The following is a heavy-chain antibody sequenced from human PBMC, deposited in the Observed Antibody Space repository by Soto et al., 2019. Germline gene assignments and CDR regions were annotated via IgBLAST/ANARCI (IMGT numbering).Heavy chain of an antibody. Sequence: ASVKVSCKASGGTFSSYAISWVRQAPGQGLEWMGGIIPIFGTANYAQKFQGRVTITADKSTSTDYMELSSLRSEDTDVYYCARSQGSNYRYYYYGMDVWGQGNTVTVSS. CDR1: GGTFSSYA. CDR2: IIPIFGTA. D-gene: IGHD4-4*01. V-gene: IGHV1-69*06. J-gene: IGHJ6*02. CDR3: ARSQGSNYRYYYYGMDV.